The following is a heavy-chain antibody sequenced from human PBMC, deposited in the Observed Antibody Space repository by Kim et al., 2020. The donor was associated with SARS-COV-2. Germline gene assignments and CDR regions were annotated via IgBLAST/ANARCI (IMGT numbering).Heavy chain of an antibody. V-gene: IGHV1-18*01. CDR1: GYTFTSYG. Sequence: ASVKVSCKASGYTFTSYGISWVRQAPGQGIEWMGWISAYNGNTNYAQKLQGRVTMTTDTSTSTAYMELRSLRSDDTAVYYCARLDYYDSSGYYPNPYYFDYWGQGTLVTVSS. J-gene: IGHJ4*02. D-gene: IGHD3-22*01. CDR2: ISAYNGNT. CDR3: ARLDYYDSSGYYPNPYYFDY.